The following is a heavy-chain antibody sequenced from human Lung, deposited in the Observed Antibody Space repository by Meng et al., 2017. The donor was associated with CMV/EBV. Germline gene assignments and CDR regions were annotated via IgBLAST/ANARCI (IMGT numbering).Heavy chain of an antibody. CDR2: IYYSGST. CDR3: AREEGIGGFDP. Sequence: QGQLQESGPVLMTPSETLSLTCTVSGGSISSYYWSWIRQPPGKGLEWIGYIYYSGSTNYNPSLKSRVTISVDTSKNQFSLKLSSVTAADTAVYYCAREEGIGGFDPWGQGTLVTVSS. J-gene: IGHJ5*02. CDR1: GGSISSYY. D-gene: IGHD3-10*01. V-gene: IGHV4-59*01.